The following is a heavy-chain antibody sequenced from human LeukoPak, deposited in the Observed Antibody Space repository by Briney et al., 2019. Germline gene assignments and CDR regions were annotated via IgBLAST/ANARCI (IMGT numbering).Heavy chain of an antibody. J-gene: IGHJ5*02. CDR1: GYSFTSYW. Sequence: GESLKISCKCSGYSFTSYWISWVRQLPGKGLEWMGKIDPSDSYTKYSPSFQGHVTISADKSISTAYLQWSSLKASDTAMYYCARHKGYCSGGNCYSGWFDPWGQGTLVTVSS. CDR3: ARHKGYCSGGNCYSGWFDP. V-gene: IGHV5-10-1*01. CDR2: IDPSDSYT. D-gene: IGHD2-15*01.